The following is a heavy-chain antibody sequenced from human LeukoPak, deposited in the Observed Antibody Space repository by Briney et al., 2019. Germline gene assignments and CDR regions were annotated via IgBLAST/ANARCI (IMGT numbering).Heavy chain of an antibody. Sequence: SQTLSLTCAISGDSVSSNSAAWNWIRQSPSRGLEWLGRTYYRSKWYNDYAVSVKSRITINPDTSKTQFSLQLNSVTPEDTAVYYCARDPAYSSSWYTGSGWYYFDYWGQGTLVTVSS. CDR2: TYYRSKWYN. D-gene: IGHD6-13*01. CDR3: ARDPAYSSSWYTGSGWYYFDY. V-gene: IGHV6-1*01. J-gene: IGHJ4*02. CDR1: GDSVSSNSAA.